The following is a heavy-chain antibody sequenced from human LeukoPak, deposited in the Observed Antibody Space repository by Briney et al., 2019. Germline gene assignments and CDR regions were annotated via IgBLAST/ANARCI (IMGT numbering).Heavy chain of an antibody. CDR1: GFTFSSYA. Sequence: GGSLRLSCAASGFTFSSYAMHWVRQAPGKGLEWVAVISYDGSNKYHADSVKGRFTISRDNSKNTLYLQMNSLRAEDTAVYYCARGVGWELLQIDYWGQGTLVTVSS. CDR2: ISYDGSNK. D-gene: IGHD1-26*01. CDR3: ARGVGWELLQIDY. V-gene: IGHV3-30-3*01. J-gene: IGHJ4*02.